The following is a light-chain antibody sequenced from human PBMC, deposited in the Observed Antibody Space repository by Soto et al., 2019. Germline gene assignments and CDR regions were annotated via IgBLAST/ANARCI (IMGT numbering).Light chain of an antibody. J-gene: IGKJ5*01. CDR1: QAISSS. CDR2: DAS. Sequence: DIQMTQSPSSVSAFVGDTVTLTCRASQAISSSLAWYQQKPGKAPNLLMFDASSLQSGVPSRFSGSGSGTDFTLTISGLQPEDLGTYYCQQAASFPITFGEGTRLDI. V-gene: IGKV1-12*01. CDR3: QQAASFPIT.